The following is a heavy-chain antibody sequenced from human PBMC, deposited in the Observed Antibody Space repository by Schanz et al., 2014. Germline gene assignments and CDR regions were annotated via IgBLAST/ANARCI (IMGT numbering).Heavy chain of an antibody. D-gene: IGHD5-12*01. CDR3: ARGYSGYSHFDY. V-gene: IGHV7-4-1*02. Sequence: QVQLVQSGAEVKKPGSSVTVSCKASGDTFTNYAMNWVRQAPGQGLEWMGWINTNTANPTYAQGFTGRFVYTLDASVTTAYLEISSLKAEDTAVYYCARGYSGYSHFDYWGQGALVTVSS. CDR1: GDTFTNYA. J-gene: IGHJ4*02. CDR2: INTNTANP.